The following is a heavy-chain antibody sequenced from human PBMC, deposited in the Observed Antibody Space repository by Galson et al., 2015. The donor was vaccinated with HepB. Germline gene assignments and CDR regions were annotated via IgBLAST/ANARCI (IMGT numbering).Heavy chain of an antibody. J-gene: IGHJ4*02. CDR1: GFTVRSYA. D-gene: IGHD6-6*01. V-gene: IGHV3-23*01. CDR2: ISGSGGST. Sequence: SLRLSCAASGFTVRSYAMSWVRQAPGKGLEWVSAISGSGGSTYYADSVKGRFTISRDNSKNTLYLQMNSLRAEDTAVYYCAKAYSSSHGVFDYWGQGTLVTVSS. CDR3: AKAYSSSHGVFDY.